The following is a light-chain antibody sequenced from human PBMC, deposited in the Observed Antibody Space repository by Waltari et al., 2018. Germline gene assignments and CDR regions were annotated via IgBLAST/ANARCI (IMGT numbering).Light chain of an antibody. J-gene: IGLJ2*01. V-gene: IGLV2-23*01. CDR1: SSDVGVFTL. CDR3: CSYAGSSPSVV. Sequence: QSALTQPASVSGSPGQSITISCTGTSSDVGVFTLFSCYHHHPGKAPKVMIYEGSERPSGVSNRFSGSKSGNTASLTISGLQAEDEADYYCCSYAGSSPSVVFGGGTKLTVL. CDR2: EGS.